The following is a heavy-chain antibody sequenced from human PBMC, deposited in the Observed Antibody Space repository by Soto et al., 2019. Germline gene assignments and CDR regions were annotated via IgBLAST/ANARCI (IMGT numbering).Heavy chain of an antibody. CDR1: GGTFSSYT. V-gene: IGHV1-69*02. CDR2: IIPILGIA. Sequence: ASVKVSCKASGGTFSSYTISWVRQAPGQGLEWMGRIIPILGIANYAQKFQGRVTITADKSTSTAYMELSSLRSEDTAVYYCAVTDYDILNEEVFDYWGQGTLVTVSS. J-gene: IGHJ4*02. D-gene: IGHD3-9*01. CDR3: AVTDYDILNEEVFDY.